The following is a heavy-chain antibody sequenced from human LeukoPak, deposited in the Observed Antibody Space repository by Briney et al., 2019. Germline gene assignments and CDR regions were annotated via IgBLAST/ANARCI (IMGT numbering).Heavy chain of an antibody. V-gene: IGHV4-31*03. J-gene: IGHJ4*02. Sequence: PSETLSLTCTVSGGSISSGGYYWSWIRQHPGKGLEWIGYIYYSGSTYYNPSRKSRVTISVDTSKNQCSLQLSSVTAAHTAVYYCAALDPAMGYFAYWGQGTLPTASS. CDR1: GGSISSGGYY. D-gene: IGHD5-18*01. CDR2: IYYSGST. CDR3: AALDPAMGYFAY.